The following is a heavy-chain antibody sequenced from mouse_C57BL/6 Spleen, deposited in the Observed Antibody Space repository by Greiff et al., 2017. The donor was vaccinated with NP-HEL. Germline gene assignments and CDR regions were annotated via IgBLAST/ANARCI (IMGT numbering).Heavy chain of an antibody. J-gene: IGHJ2*01. Sequence: VQLKESGGGLVKPGGSLKLSCAASGFTFSSYTMSWVRQTPEKRLEWVATISGGGGNTYYPDSVKGRFTISRDNAKNTLYLQMSSLRSEDTALYYCARLDGYYGGYFDYWGQGTTLTVSS. CDR2: ISGGGGNT. CDR1: GFTFSSYT. D-gene: IGHD2-3*01. CDR3: ARLDGYYGGYFDY. V-gene: IGHV5-9*01.